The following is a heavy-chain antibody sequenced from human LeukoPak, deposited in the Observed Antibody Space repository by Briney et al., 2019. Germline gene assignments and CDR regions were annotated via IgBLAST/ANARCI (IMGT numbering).Heavy chain of an antibody. J-gene: IGHJ4*02. CDR1: GFTFSNAW. CDR3: ARQELFVGKTFDY. D-gene: IGHD3-10*01. V-gene: IGHV3-7*01. CDR2: IKQDGSEK. Sequence: PGGSLRLSCTASGFTFSNAWMSWVRQAPGKGLEWVANIKQDGSEKYYVDSVKGRFTISRDNAKNSLYLQMNSLRAEDTAVYYCARQELFVGKTFDYWGQGTLVTVSS.